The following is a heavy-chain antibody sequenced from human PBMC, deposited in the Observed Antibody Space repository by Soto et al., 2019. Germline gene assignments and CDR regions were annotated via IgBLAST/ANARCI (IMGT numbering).Heavy chain of an antibody. CDR3: ARDPWAADY. Sequence: EVQLVASGGGLVQPGGSPSLSCAASGFTVSTKYMSWVRQAPGKGLEWVSVIYSGGSTFYADSVRGRFTISRDNSKNTVNLQMNSLRAEDTSVYYCARDPWAADYWGQGTLVTVSS. V-gene: IGHV3-66*01. D-gene: IGHD3-16*01. J-gene: IGHJ4*02. CDR1: GFTVSTKY. CDR2: IYSGGST.